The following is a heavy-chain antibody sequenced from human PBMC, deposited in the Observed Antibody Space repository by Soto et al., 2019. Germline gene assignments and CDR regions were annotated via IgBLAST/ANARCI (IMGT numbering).Heavy chain of an antibody. CDR2: IYYSGST. CDR3: ARTHQGIAVAGTLDYYYYMDV. CDR1: GGSISSSSYY. Sequence: QLQLQESGPGLVKPSETLSLTCTVSGGSISSSSYYWGWIRQPPGQGLEWIGSIYYSGSTYYNPSRKSRVTISVDTSKNQFSLKLSSVTAADTAVYYCARTHQGIAVAGTLDYYYYMDVWGKGTTVTVSS. V-gene: IGHV4-39*01. D-gene: IGHD6-19*01. J-gene: IGHJ6*03.